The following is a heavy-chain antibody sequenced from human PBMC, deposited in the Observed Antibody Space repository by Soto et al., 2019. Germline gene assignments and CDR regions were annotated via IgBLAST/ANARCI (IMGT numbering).Heavy chain of an antibody. Sequence: SETLSLTCAVYGGSFSGYYWSWIRQPPGKGLEWIGEINHSGSTNYNPSLKSRVTISVGTSKNQFSLKLSSVTAADTAVYYCARDRAAAGKPLDYWGQGTLVTVSS. CDR1: GGSFSGYY. CDR2: INHSGST. J-gene: IGHJ4*02. D-gene: IGHD6-13*01. CDR3: ARDRAAAGKPLDY. V-gene: IGHV4-34*01.